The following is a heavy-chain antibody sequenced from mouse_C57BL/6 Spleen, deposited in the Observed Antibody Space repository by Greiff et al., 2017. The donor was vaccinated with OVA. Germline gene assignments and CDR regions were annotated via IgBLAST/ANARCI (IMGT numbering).Heavy chain of an antibody. V-gene: IGHV1-22*01. CDR1: GYTFTDYN. J-gene: IGHJ2*01. CDR3: AKGGLRFYFDY. Sequence: VQLQQSGPELVKPGASVKMSCKASGYTFTDYNMHWVKQSHGKSLEWIGYINPNNGGTSYNQKFKGKATLTVNKSSSTAYMELRSLTSEDSAVYYCAKGGLRFYFDYWGQGTTLTVSS. D-gene: IGHD1-1*01. CDR2: INPNNGGT.